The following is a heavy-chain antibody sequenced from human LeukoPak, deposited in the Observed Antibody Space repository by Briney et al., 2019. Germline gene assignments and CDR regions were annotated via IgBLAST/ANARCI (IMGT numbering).Heavy chain of an antibody. CDR1: GGSISSYY. V-gene: IGHV4-59*08. J-gene: IGHJ4*02. CDR3: ARQSGGSRY. CDR2: IYSTGSN. D-gene: IGHD2-15*01. Sequence: KPSETLSLTCTVSGGSISSYYWSWIRQPPGKGLEWIGYIYSTGSNNYNPSLKSRITISIDTSKNQFSLTLSSVTAADTAVYYCARQSGGSRYWGQGTLVTVSS.